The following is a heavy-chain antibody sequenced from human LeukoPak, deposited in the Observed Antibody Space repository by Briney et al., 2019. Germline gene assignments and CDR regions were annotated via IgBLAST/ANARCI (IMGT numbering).Heavy chain of an antibody. Sequence: GGSLRLSCAASGFAVSSSYMSWVRQAPGKGLEWVSVMYTGGTTYYAVSVKGRFTISRDTSKNTLYLQMNSLRVEDTAVYYCARAPTVTHYYDYWGQGTLVTISS. D-gene: IGHD4-17*01. CDR3: ARAPTVTHYYDY. J-gene: IGHJ4*02. CDR2: MYTGGTT. CDR1: GFAVSSSY. V-gene: IGHV3-53*01.